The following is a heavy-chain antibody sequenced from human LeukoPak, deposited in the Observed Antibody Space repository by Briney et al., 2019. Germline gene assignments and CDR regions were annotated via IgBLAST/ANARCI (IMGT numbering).Heavy chain of an antibody. J-gene: IGHJ4*02. V-gene: IGHV1-8*01. CDR3: ARGQEYYYDSSGYQIPTFDY. CDR2: MNPNSGNT. CDR1: GYTFTSYD. Sequence: ASVKVSCKASGYTFTSYDINWVRQATGQGLEWMGWMNPNSGNTGYAQKFQGRVTMTRNTSISTAYMELSSLRSEDTAVYYCARGQEYYYDSSGYQIPTFDYWGQGTLVTVSS. D-gene: IGHD3-22*01.